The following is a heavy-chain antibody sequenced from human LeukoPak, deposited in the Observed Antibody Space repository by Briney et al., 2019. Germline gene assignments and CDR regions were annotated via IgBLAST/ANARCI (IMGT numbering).Heavy chain of an antibody. CDR1: GFTFSSYT. Sequence: SGGSLRLSCAASGFTFSSYTMHWVRQAPGKGLQWVAVISYDGSNKYCADSVRGRFTISRDSSKNTLYLQMNSLRAEDTAVYYCARGSDYWGQGTLVTVSS. V-gene: IGHV3-30-3*01. CDR2: ISYDGSNK. J-gene: IGHJ4*02. CDR3: ARGSDY.